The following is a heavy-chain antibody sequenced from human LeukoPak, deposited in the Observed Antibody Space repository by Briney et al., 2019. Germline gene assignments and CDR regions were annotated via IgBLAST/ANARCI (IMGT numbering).Heavy chain of an antibody. CDR1: GGSISSYY. CDR2: IYYSGST. D-gene: IGHD6-19*01. J-gene: IGHJ4*02. CDR3: ARLKYSSGWYYFDY. Sequence: SETLSLXCTVSGGSISSYYWSWIRQPPGKGLESIGYIYYSGSTNYNPSLKSRVTISVDTSKNQFSLKLSSVTAADTAVYYCARLKYSSGWYYFDYWGQGTLVTVSS. V-gene: IGHV4-59*01.